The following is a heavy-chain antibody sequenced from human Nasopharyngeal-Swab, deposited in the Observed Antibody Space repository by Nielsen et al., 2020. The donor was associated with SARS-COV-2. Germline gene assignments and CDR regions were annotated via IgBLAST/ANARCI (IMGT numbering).Heavy chain of an antibody. V-gene: IGHV4-34*01. Sequence: LETLSLTCGVSGGSFNEYYWSWIRQSPDKGLEWIGEINHSDRTIYNPSLKSRLTISVDTSKSQFSLELRSVTATDTAVYYCARSTWIPLDSWGQGTLVTVSS. CDR1: GGSFNEYY. CDR3: ARSTWIPLDS. D-gene: IGHD5-12*01. J-gene: IGHJ4*02. CDR2: INHSDRT.